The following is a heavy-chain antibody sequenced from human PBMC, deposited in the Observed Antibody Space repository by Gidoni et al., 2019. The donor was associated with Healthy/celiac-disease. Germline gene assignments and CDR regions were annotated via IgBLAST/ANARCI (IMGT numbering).Heavy chain of an antibody. Sequence: QVKLVQSGAEVKKPGASVKVSCKASGYTFPGYYMHWVRQAPGQGLEWMGWINPNSGGTNYAQKFQGRVTMTRDTSISTAYMELSRLRADDTAVYYCARGEDIVLMVYAGFDYWGQGTLVTVSS. V-gene: IGHV1-2*02. D-gene: IGHD2-8*01. CDR3: ARGEDIVLMVYAGFDY. CDR1: GYTFPGYY. J-gene: IGHJ4*02. CDR2: INPNSGGT.